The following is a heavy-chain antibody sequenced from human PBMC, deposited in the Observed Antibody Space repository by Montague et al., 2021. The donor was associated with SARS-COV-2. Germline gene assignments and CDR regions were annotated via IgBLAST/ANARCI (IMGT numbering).Heavy chain of an antibody. CDR2: VYSSGTT. Sequence: ETLSLTSTVSSDSINSYYWGWIRQPPGKRLEWLGYVYSSGTTNYNPSLNSRIAISVDTSKNQFSLRLDSVTAADTAIYYCATLTQSNGDFWGQGALVTVS. J-gene: IGHJ4*02. CDR3: ATLTQSNGDF. CDR1: SDSINSYY. D-gene: IGHD4/OR15-4a*01. V-gene: IGHV4-4*08.